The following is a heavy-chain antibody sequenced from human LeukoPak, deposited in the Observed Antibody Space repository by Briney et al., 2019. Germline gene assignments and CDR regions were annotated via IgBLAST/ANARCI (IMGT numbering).Heavy chain of an antibody. CDR2: ISSGGSTI. Sequence: GGSLRLSCAASGFTFSGYSMNWVRQAPGKGLEWVSYISSGGSTIYYADSVKGRFTISRDNAENSLYVQMKGLRDDDTAVYYCARGGSGRNFDYWGQGTLVTVSS. D-gene: IGHD3-3*01. V-gene: IGHV3-48*02. CDR1: GFTFSGYS. J-gene: IGHJ4*02. CDR3: ARGGSGRNFDY.